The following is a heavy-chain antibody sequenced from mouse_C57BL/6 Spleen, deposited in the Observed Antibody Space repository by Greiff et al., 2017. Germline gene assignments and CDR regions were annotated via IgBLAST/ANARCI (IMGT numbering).Heavy chain of an antibody. CDR3: ARGNDGYYYFDY. CDR2: IYPGDGDT. Sequence: QVQLQQSGPELVKPGASVKISCKASGYAFSSSWMNWVKQRPGKGLEWIGRIYPGDGDTNYNGKFKGKATLTADKSSSTAYMQLSSLTSEDSAVYFCARGNDGYYYFDYWGQGTTLTVSS. V-gene: IGHV1-82*01. D-gene: IGHD2-3*01. CDR1: GYAFSSSW. J-gene: IGHJ2*01.